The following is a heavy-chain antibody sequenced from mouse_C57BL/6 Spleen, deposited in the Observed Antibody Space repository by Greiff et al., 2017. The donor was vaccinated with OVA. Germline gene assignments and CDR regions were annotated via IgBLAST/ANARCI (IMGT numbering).Heavy chain of an antibody. CDR3: ARSSYGEYYFDY. Sequence: EVQLQQSGPELVKPGASVKISCKASGYTFTDYYMNWVKQSHGQSLEWIGDINPNNGGTSYNQKFKGKATLTVDKSSSTAYMELRSLTSEDSAVYYCARSSYGEYYFDYWGQGTTLTVSS. CDR1: GYTFTDYY. J-gene: IGHJ2*01. V-gene: IGHV1-26*01. CDR2: INPNNGGT. D-gene: IGHD1-1*01.